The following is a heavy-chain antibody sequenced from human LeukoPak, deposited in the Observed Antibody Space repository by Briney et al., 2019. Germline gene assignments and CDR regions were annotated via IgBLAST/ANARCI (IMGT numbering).Heavy chain of an antibody. CDR1: GFTFSNYV. J-gene: IGHJ6*03. CDR2: ISYDGTNK. V-gene: IGHV3-30*03. Sequence: PGESLTLSCAASGFTFSNYVIHWVRQAPAKGLEWLAVISYDGTNKYYADFVKGRFTISRDHSQSTVDLQMNTLGGADTAVYYCVRSPTYYNMDVWGKGTTVTVSS. CDR3: VRSPTYYNMDV.